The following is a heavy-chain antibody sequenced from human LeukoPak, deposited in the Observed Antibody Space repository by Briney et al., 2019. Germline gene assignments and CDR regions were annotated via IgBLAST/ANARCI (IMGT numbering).Heavy chain of an antibody. V-gene: IGHV3-7*03. J-gene: IGHJ4*02. CDR3: ARWGQRGSGWAKLFDY. CDR2: IKQDGSEK. D-gene: IGHD6-19*01. Sequence: GGPLRLSCAASGFTFSSYWMSWVRQAPGKGLEWVANIKQDGSEKYYVDSVKGRFTISRDNAKNSLYLQMNSLRAEDTAVYYCARWGQRGSGWAKLFDYWGQGTLVTVSS. CDR1: GFTFSSYW.